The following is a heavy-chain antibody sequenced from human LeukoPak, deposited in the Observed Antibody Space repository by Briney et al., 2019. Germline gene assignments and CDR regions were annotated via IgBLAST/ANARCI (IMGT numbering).Heavy chain of an antibody. CDR1: GFTFSDYY. CDR3: AKGTDYYDSRGHYYANFDY. J-gene: IGHJ4*02. D-gene: IGHD3-22*01. Sequence: EGSLRLSCAASGFTFSDYYMSWIRQAPGKGLEWVSYISSSGSTIYYADSVKGRFTISRDNAKNSLYLQINSLRAEDTALYYCAKGTDYYDSRGHYYANFDYWGQGTLVTVSS. CDR2: ISSSGSTI. V-gene: IGHV3-11*01.